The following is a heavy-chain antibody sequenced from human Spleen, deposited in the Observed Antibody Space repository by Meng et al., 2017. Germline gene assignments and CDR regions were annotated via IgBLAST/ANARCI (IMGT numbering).Heavy chain of an antibody. D-gene: IGHD6-19*01. Sequence: QVQLVQSGAEVKKPGASVKVSCKASGYTFTGYSMHWIRQAPGQGLEWMAWLGAHDGDTSHAPKFQGRVTVSADRPTATAYMELRSLRSDDTAVYYCARLPKHWVVRCSWGQGTLVTVSS. J-gene: IGHJ5*02. CDR2: LGAHDGDT. V-gene: IGHV1-18*04. CDR3: ARLPKHWVVRCS. CDR1: GYTFTGYS.